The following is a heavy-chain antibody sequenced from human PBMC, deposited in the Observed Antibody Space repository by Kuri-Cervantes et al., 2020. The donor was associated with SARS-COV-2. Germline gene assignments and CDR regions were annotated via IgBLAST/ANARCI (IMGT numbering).Heavy chain of an antibody. CDR1: GFTFSSYA. CDR2: ISGSGGST. CDR3: ARGEALYYYMDV. J-gene: IGHJ6*03. Sequence: GESLKISCVASGFTFSSYAMSWVRQAPGKGLEWVSAISGSGGSTYYADSVKGRFTISRDNSKNTLYLQMNSLRAEDTAVYYCARGEALYYYMDVWGKGTTVTVSS. V-gene: IGHV3-23*01.